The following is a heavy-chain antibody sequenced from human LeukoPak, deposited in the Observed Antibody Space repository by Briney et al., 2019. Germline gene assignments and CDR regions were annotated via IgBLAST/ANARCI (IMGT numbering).Heavy chain of an antibody. CDR3: ARTPDLANAFDI. J-gene: IGHJ3*02. CDR1: GGSISSGDYY. Sequence: SETLSLTCTVSGGSISSGDYYWSWIRQPPGKGLEWIGYIYYSGSTYYNPSLKSRVTISVDTSKNQFSLKLSSVTAADTAVYYCARTPDLANAFDIWGQGTMVTVSS. V-gene: IGHV4-30-4*01. CDR2: IYYSGST.